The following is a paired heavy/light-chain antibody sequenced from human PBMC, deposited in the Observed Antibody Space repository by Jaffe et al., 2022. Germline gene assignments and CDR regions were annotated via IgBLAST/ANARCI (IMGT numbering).Light chain of an antibody. V-gene: IGLV2-14*01. J-gene: IGLJ1*01. CDR3: SSWTTSSSYV. CDR1: SSDVGAYNF. CDR2: EVS. Sequence: QSALTQPASVSGSPGQSITISCSGTSSDVGAYNFVSWYQHHPGKAPKLIIYEVSNRPSGISARFSGSKSGNTASLTISGLQAEDEADYYCSSWTTSSSYVFGTATKVTVL.
Heavy chain of an antibody. CDR3: VRDTYSYGDALEI. V-gene: IGHV3-48*03. D-gene: IGHD5-18*01. J-gene: IGHJ3*02. Sequence: EVQLVESGGGLVQPGGSLRLSCVASGFTLSSHEMSWVRQTPGKGLEWVSYISSSGDNKYYVDSVKGRFTISRDNAKSSLYLQMDTLRVEDTAVYYCVRDTYSYGDALEIWGQGTMVTVST. CDR2: ISSSGDNK. CDR1: GFTLSSHE.